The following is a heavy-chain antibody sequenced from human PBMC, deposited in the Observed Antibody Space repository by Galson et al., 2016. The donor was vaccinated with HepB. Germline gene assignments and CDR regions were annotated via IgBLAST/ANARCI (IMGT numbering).Heavy chain of an antibody. CDR3: AGYNYYAMDV. CDR1: GFTFSNFA. Sequence: SLRLSCAVSGFTFSNFAMHWVRQAPGKGLEWVAVISYNETNKYYADSVKGRFTISRDNAKNTVYLQMNSLRVEDTAVYYCAGYNYYAMDVWGQGTTVTVSS. J-gene: IGHJ6*02. CDR2: ISYNETNK. V-gene: IGHV3-30*03.